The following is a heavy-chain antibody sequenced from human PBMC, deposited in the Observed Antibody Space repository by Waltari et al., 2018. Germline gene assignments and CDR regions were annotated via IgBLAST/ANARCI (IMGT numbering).Heavy chain of an antibody. V-gene: IGHV3-7*01. CDR1: GFTFSSYW. J-gene: IGHJ4*02. CDR3: ASHHHWRFDY. CDR2: IKPDGSER. Sequence: EVQLVESGGGLVEPGGSLRLSCAVSGFTFSSYWMRGVRQAPGKGLEWVAQIKPDGSERYYVDSVKGRFTISRDNAKNSLSLQMNSLRAEDTAVYYCASHHHWRFDYWGQGTLVTVSS.